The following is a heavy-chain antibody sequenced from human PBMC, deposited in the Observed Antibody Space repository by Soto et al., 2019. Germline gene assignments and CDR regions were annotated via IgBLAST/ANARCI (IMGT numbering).Heavy chain of an antibody. CDR3: ARDRKLGPGPNYYYYGMDV. Sequence: GGSLRLSCAASGFTFHTYTMNWVRQAPGKGLEWVSSISSSSAYIYYADSVKGRFTISRDNAKDSLFLQMNGLRAEDTAVYYCARDRKLGPGPNYYYYGMDVWGQGTTVTVSS. J-gene: IGHJ6*02. V-gene: IGHV3-21*01. CDR1: GFTFHTYT. CDR2: ISSSSAYI.